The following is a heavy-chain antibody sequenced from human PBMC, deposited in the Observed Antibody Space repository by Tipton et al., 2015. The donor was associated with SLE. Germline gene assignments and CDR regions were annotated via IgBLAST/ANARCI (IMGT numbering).Heavy chain of an antibody. CDR3: ARDRRLEPDAFDI. D-gene: IGHD1-1*01. V-gene: IGHV4-34*01. CDR1: GGSFSGYY. Sequence: TLSLTCAVYGGSFSGYYWSWIRQPPGKGLEWIGEINHSGSTNYNPSLKSRVTISVDTSKNQFSLKLSSVTAADTAVYYCARDRRLEPDAFDIWGQGTMVTVSS. J-gene: IGHJ3*02. CDR2: INHSGST.